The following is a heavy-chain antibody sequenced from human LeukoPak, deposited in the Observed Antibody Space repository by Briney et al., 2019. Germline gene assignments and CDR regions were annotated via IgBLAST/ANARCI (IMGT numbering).Heavy chain of an antibody. D-gene: IGHD4-17*01. CDR3: ARVVGDYEESFDY. V-gene: IGHV4-59*01. Sequence: SETLSLTCTVSGGSISSYYWSWIRQPPGKGLEWIGYIYYSGSTNYNPSLKSRVTISVDTSKNQFSLKLSSVTAADTAVYYCARVVGDYEESFDYWGQGTLVTVSS. CDR2: IYYSGST. CDR1: GGSISSYY. J-gene: IGHJ4*02.